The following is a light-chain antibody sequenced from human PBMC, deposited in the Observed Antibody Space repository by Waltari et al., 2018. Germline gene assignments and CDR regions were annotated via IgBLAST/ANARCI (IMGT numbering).Light chain of an antibody. V-gene: IGKV1-12*01. CDR2: DAS. J-gene: IGKJ4*01. CDR3: EQANDFPLT. Sequence: DIQMTQSPSSVSASVGDRVTIICRASQGLSSWLAWYQPKPGKAPKLLIYDASSLQSGVPSRFSGSRSGTDFTLTINSLQPEDFATYYCEQANDFPLTFGGGTRVEIK. CDR1: QGLSSW.